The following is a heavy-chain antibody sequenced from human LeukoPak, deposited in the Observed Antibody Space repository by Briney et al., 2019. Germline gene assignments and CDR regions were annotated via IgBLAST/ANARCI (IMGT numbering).Heavy chain of an antibody. D-gene: IGHD1-26*01. CDR2: IYYSGST. CDR1: GDSISSYY. Sequence: PSETLSLTCTVSGDSISSYYWSWIRQPPGKGLEWIGYIYYSGSTKYNPSLKRRVSISVDTSKNQFSLKLNSVTAADTAVYYCASSKTGSYNDAFDIWGQGTMVTVSS. V-gene: IGHV4-59*01. CDR3: ASSKTGSYNDAFDI. J-gene: IGHJ3*02.